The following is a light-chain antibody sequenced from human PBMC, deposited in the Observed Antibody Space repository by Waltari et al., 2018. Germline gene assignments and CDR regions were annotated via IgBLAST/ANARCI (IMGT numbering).Light chain of an antibody. Sequence: EVVMTQSPATLSVSPGERATLSCRASPSVSTNLAWSQQKPGQAPRPLIYGAAVRATDIPARFSGSGSGTEFTLTISSLQSEDFAVYYCHQYNDWPPTFGQGTTVEIK. V-gene: IGKV3-15*01. CDR3: HQYNDWPPT. J-gene: IGKJ1*01. CDR2: GAA. CDR1: PSVSTN.